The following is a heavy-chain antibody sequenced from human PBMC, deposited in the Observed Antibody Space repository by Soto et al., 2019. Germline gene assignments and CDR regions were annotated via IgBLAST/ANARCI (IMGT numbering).Heavy chain of an antibody. J-gene: IGHJ6*02. CDR1: GFTFSSYW. Sequence: EVQLVESGGGLGQPGGSLRLSCAASGFTFSSYWMSWVRQAPGKGLEWVANIKQDGSEKYYVDSVKGRFTISRDNAKNSLYLQMNSLRAEDTAVYYCARDHYQYGDDGMDVWGQGTTVTVSS. CDR2: IKQDGSEK. D-gene: IGHD4-17*01. CDR3: ARDHYQYGDDGMDV. V-gene: IGHV3-7*01.